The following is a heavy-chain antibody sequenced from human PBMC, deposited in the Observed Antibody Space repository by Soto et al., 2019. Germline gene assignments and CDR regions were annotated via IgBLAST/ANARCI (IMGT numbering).Heavy chain of an antibody. CDR3: AKEGGSMYSSSWYGAFDI. J-gene: IGHJ3*02. D-gene: IGHD6-13*01. CDR1: GFTFSSYA. V-gene: IGHV3-23*01. CDR2: ISGSGGST. Sequence: GGSLRLSCAASGFTFSSYAMSWVRQAPGKGLEWVSAISGSGGSTYYADSVKGRFTISRDNSKNTLYLQMNSLRAEDTAVYYCAKEGGSMYSSSWYGAFDIWGQGTMVTVSS.